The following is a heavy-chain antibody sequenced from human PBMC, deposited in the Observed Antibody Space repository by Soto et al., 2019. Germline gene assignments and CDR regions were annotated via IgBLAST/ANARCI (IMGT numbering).Heavy chain of an antibody. J-gene: IGHJ4*02. Sequence: PSETLSLTCTVSGGSISSYYWSWIRQPPGKGLEWIGYIYYSGSTNYNPSLKSRVTISVDTSKNQFSLKLTSVTAADTAVYYCVRGVHSGAYLVDYWGQGTPVTVSS. CDR2: IYYSGST. CDR1: GGSISSYY. CDR3: VRGVHSGAYLVDY. V-gene: IGHV4-59*12. D-gene: IGHD3-10*01.